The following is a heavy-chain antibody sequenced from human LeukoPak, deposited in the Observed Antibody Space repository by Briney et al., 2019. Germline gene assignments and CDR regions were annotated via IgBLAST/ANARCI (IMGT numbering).Heavy chain of an antibody. CDR1: GGSLSDYD. CDR2: INQSGDT. Sequence: SETLSLTCAVYGGSLSDYDWSWIRQPPGKGLEWIGEINQSGDTNCDPSLKSRVSMSIDTSKSQFSLKLRSVTVADTAVYYCARYVPVRTGTTRASFDYWGQGTLVTVSS. J-gene: IGHJ4*02. V-gene: IGHV4-34*01. CDR3: ARYVPVRTGTTRASFDY. D-gene: IGHD1-1*01.